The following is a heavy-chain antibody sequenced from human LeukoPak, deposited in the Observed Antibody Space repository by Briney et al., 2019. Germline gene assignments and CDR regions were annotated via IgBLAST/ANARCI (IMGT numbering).Heavy chain of an antibody. CDR3: ARFSTGYSYAPIDY. CDR1: GGTFSSYA. CDR2: IIPIFGTA. V-gene: IGHV1-69*13. J-gene: IGHJ4*02. D-gene: IGHD5-18*01. Sequence: APVKVSCKASGGTFSSYAISWVRQAPGQGLEWMGGIIPIFGTANYAQKFQGRVTITADESTSTAYMELSSLRSEDTAVYYCARFSTGYSYAPIDYWGQGTLVTVSS.